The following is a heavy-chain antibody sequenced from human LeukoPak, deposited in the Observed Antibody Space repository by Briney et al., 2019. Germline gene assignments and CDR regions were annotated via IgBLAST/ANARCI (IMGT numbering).Heavy chain of an antibody. D-gene: IGHD3-9*01. J-gene: IGHJ4*02. CDR3: AKVESDILTGLFDY. Sequence: GGSLRLSCVASGFSFRNYGMHWVRQAPGKGLEWVAVISYDGSNKYYEDSVKGRFTISRDNSKNTLYLQMNSLRGEDTAVYYCAKVESDILTGLFDYWGQGTLVTVSS. CDR2: ISYDGSNK. CDR1: GFSFRNYG. V-gene: IGHV3-30*18.